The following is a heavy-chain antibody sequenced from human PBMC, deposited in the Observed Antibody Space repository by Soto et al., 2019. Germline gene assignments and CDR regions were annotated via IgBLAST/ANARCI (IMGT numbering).Heavy chain of an antibody. CDR2: IYYPGLT. CDR3: ARGRRSKPATAGTGWFDP. CDR1: GDSISSGGLS. J-gene: IGHJ5*02. D-gene: IGHD6-13*01. V-gene: IGHV4-30-2*06. Sequence: QLQLQESGSGLLKPSQTLSLNCSVSGDSISSGGLSWNWLRQSPGRGLEWIGYIYYPGLTYYNPSLKSRVSMSLDTSENQVSLSLSSVTDADSAVYYCARGRRSKPATAGTGWFDPWGPGTLVTVSS.